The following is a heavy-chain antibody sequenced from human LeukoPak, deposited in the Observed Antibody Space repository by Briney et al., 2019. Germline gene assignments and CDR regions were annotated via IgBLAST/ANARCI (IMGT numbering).Heavy chain of an antibody. CDR2: ISYDGIIK. V-gene: IGHV3-30-3*01. CDR1: GFTFSNYA. CDR3: ARDRYLKIVVVPAAIDY. Sequence: GGSLRLSCAASGFTFSNYAIHWVRQAPGKGLEWVAVISYDGIIKYYADSVKGRFTISRDNSKNTLYLQMNSLRAEDTAVYYCARDRYLKIVVVPAAIDYWGQGTLVTVSS. D-gene: IGHD2-2*01. J-gene: IGHJ4*02.